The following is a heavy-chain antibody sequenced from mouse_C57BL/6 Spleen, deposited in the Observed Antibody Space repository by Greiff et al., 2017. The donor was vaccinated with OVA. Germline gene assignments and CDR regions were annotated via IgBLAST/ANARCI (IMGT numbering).Heavy chain of an antibody. CDR2: ISSGSSTI. J-gene: IGHJ3*01. CDR3: ARNGFAY. V-gene: IGHV5-17*01. Sequence: EVKLMESGGGLVKPGGSLKLSCAASGFTFSDYGMHWVRQAPEQGLEWVAYISSGSSTIYYADTVKGRVTISRDNAKNTLFLQRTRPGSEDTAMYYCARNGFAYWGQGTLVTVSA. CDR1: GFTFSDYG.